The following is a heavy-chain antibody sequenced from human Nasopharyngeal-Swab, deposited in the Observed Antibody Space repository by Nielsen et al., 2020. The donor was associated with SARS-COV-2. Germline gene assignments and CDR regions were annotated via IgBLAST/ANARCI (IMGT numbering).Heavy chain of an antibody. J-gene: IGHJ1*01. Sequence: WIRQSPGKGLEWVSSISSSSSYIYYADSVKGRFTISRDNAKNSLYLQMNSLRAEDTAVYYCARDLRHYDFWSGYYTGIYFQHWGQGTLVTVSS. CDR3: ARDLRHYDFWSGYYTGIYFQH. V-gene: IGHV3-21*04. CDR2: ISSSSSYI. D-gene: IGHD3-3*01.